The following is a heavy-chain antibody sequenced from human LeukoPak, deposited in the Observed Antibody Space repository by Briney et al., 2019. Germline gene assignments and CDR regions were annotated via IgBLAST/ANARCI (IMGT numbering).Heavy chain of an antibody. CDR3: AREAAAYDY. CDR1: GFTFDDYA. J-gene: IGHJ4*02. Sequence: GGSLRLSCAASGFTFDDYAMHWVRQAPGKGLEWVSGISWNSGSIGYADSVKGRFTISRDNAKNSLYLQMNSLRAEDTAVYYCAREAAAYDYWGQGTLVTVSS. V-gene: IGHV3-9*01. D-gene: IGHD6-13*01. CDR2: ISWNSGSI.